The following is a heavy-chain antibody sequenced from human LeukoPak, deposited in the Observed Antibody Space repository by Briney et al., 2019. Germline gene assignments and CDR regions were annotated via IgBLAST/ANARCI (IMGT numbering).Heavy chain of an antibody. CDR2: ISRSRSNI. D-gene: IGHD3-3*01. CDR1: GFTFSKYS. V-gene: IGHV3-21*01. Sequence: PGGSLRLSCAASGFTFSKYSMNWVRQAPGKGLEWVSSISRSRSNIYYAYSVKGRFTISGDNAKNSLYLQMNRLRAEDTAVYYCAREVGSGYYSRRGWFAPWGQGTLVTVSS. CDR3: AREVGSGYYSRRGWFAP. J-gene: IGHJ5*02.